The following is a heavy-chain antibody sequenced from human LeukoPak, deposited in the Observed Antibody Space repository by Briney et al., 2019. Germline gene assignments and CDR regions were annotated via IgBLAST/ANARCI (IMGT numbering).Heavy chain of an antibody. D-gene: IGHD3-10*01. Sequence: PGGSLRLSCSASGLTFSPYWMTWVRQVPRKGLEWVATIKDDGSEEYYVDSVEGRFTISRDNAKKSLYLQMGSLRAEDTAVYYCARLAPFYGTGIIWGQGTVVTVSS. CDR1: GLTFSPYW. CDR2: IKDDGSEE. CDR3: ARLAPFYGTGII. V-gene: IGHV3-7*01. J-gene: IGHJ3*02.